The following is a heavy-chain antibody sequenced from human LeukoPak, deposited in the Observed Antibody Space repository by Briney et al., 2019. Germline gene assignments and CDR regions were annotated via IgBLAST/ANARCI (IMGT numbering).Heavy chain of an antibody. J-gene: IGHJ5*02. CDR3: ARRSWKASGWFQGDT. V-gene: IGHV4-61*02. CDR2: IYTSGST. Sequence: SQTRSLTCTVSGGSISSGGYYWSWIRQHPGNGLEWIGRIYTSGSTNYNPSLKSRVTMSVDTSKNQFSLKLSSVTAADTAVHYCARRSWKASGWFQGDTWGQGTLVTVSS. D-gene: IGHD6-19*01. CDR1: GGSISSGGYY.